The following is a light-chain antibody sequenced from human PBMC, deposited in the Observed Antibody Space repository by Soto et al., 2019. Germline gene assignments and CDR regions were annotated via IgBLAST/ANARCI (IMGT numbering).Light chain of an antibody. Sequence: QSVLTQPASVSGSPGQSITISCTGTSSDVGGYNYVSWYQQHPGKAPKLMIYDVSNRPSGVSTRFSGSKSGNTASLTISGLQAEDEAVYYCSSYTSTLRYVFGPGTKVTV. V-gene: IGLV2-14*01. CDR2: DVS. J-gene: IGLJ1*01. CDR3: SSYTSTLRYV. CDR1: SSDVGGYNY.